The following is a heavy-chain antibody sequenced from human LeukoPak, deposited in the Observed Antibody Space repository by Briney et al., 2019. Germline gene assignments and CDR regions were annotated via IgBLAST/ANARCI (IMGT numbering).Heavy chain of an antibody. CDR1: GFTFSSYG. D-gene: IGHD1-26*01. CDR2: ISYDGSNK. Sequence: PGGSLRLSCAASGFTFSSYGMHWVRQAPGKGLEWVAVISYDGSNKYYADSVKGRFTISRDNSKNTLYLQMNSLRAEDTAVYYCAKDLSPSVGATGYWGQGTLVTVSS. J-gene: IGHJ4*02. V-gene: IGHV3-30*18. CDR3: AKDLSPSVGATGY.